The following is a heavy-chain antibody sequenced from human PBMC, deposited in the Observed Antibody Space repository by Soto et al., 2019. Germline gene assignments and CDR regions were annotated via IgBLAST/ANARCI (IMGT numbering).Heavy chain of an antibody. CDR2: IYYSGST. CDR3: TSLPDWGSGNN. Sequence: QLQLQESGPGLVKPSETLSLTCTVSGGSISSSSYYWGWIRQPPGKGLEWIGSIYYSGSTYYNPALKTRVTVSVDTSKNQFSLRRSSVTAADAAIYYCTSLPDWGSGNNWGQGTRVTVSS. V-gene: IGHV4-39*01. CDR1: GGSISSSSYY. J-gene: IGHJ4*02. D-gene: IGHD3-10*01.